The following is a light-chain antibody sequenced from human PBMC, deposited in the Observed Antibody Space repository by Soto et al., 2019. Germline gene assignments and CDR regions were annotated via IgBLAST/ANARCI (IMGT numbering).Light chain of an antibody. J-gene: IGKJ1*01. Sequence: DIPMTQSPSTLSGSVGDRGTITCRASQTISSGLAWYQQKPGKAPKLLIFKASSLQTGVPSKFSGSGSGTEFTLTISSLQPDDFATYYCQQYDSYPWTFGQGTKVDIK. CDR2: KAS. V-gene: IGKV1-5*03. CDR1: QTISSG. CDR3: QQYDSYPWT.